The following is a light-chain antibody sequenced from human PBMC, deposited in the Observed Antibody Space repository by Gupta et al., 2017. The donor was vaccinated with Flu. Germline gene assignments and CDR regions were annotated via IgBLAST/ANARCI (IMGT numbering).Light chain of an antibody. J-gene: IGKJ2*01. Sequence: TLSLSQGERATLSCRASQRINLNYLAWFQQKPGQAPRLLIYAASSRATGITERFSGGGSGTDFTLTISRLEPEDFAVYFCLQYGSTRGYTFGQGTQLEIK. V-gene: IGKV3-20*01. CDR1: QRINLNY. CDR3: LQYGSTRGYT. CDR2: AAS.